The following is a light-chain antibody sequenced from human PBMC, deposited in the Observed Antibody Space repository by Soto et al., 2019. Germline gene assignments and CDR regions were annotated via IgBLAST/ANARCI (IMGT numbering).Light chain of an antibody. J-gene: IGLJ1*01. CDR2: EVS. CDR1: TSDVGSYNL. CDR3: CSYAGSRYV. Sequence: QSALNKPASVYGSPCQSIPIPCKGTTSDVGSYNLVSWYQQHPGKAPKLMIYEVSKRPSGVSNRFSGSKSGNTASLTISGLQAEDEADYYCCSYAGSRYVFGNGTKVTVL. V-gene: IGLV2-23*02.